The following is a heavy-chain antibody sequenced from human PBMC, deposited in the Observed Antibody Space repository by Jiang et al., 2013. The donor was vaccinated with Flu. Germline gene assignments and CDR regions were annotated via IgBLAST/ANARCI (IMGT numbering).Heavy chain of an antibody. J-gene: IGHJ6*02. CDR2: TFYRSEWHN. D-gene: IGHD7-27*01. Sequence: RTFYRSEWHNDYEFSVRGRITIIPDTSKNQFSLHLNSVTSEDTAIYYCVRCLTGDYYGMDVWGQGTTVTVSS. V-gene: IGHV6-1*01. CDR3: VRCLTGDYYGMDV.